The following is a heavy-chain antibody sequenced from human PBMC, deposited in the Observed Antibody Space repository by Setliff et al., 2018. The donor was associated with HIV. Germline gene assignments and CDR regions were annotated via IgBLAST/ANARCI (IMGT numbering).Heavy chain of an antibody. CDR2: IYPSGST. V-gene: IGHV4-4*07. CDR3: ARVSKGDYGGNFDS. J-gene: IGHJ4*02. CDR1: GGSISGYY. D-gene: IGHD4-17*01. Sequence: PSETLSLTCTVSGGSISGYYWSWIRQPAGKGLEWIGRIYPSGSTSYNPSLQSRVVMSVDTSKNQFSLRLISVTAADTAVYFCARVSKGDYGGNFDSRGQGTLVTVSS.